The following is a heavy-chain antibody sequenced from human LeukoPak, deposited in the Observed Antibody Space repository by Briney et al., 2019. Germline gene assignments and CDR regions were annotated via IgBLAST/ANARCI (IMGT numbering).Heavy chain of an antibody. CDR3: AKDPNGDYIGAFDF. Sequence: GGSLRPSCAASGFTFSSYALIWVRQAPGQGLEGVSAITGGGRTYYADSVKGRFTISRDNSRNTLFLQMNSLRAEDTALYYCAKDPNGDYIGAFDFRGQGTMVTVSS. CDR1: GFTFSSYA. D-gene: IGHD4-17*01. V-gene: IGHV3-23*01. J-gene: IGHJ3*01. CDR2: ITGGGRT.